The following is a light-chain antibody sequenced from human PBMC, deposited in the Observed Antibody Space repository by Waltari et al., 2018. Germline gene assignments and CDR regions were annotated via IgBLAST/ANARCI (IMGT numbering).Light chain of an antibody. J-gene: IGLJ2*01. V-gene: IGLV2-14*03. Sequence: QSALTQPASVSGSPGQSITISCTGTSNDVGASNFVSWYQQHPGRAPQLIIYDVTVRPSGISYRFSGSKSANTASLTISGLLPEDEAIYYCSSFTDTHTLLFGGGTTVTVL. CDR2: DVT. CDR1: SNDVGASNF. CDR3: SSFTDTHTLL.